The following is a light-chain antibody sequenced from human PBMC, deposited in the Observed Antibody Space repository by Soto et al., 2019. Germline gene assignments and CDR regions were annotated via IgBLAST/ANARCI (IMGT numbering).Light chain of an antibody. CDR2: YDS. V-gene: IGLV3-21*04. Sequence: SYELTQPPSVSVAPGKTARITCGGNNIRSKSVHWYQQKPGQAPVLVIYYDSDRPSGIPERFSGSNSGNTATLTISRVEAGDEADYYCQVWDSSSDHRNVFGTGTKLTVL. J-gene: IGLJ1*01. CDR3: QVWDSSSDHRNV. CDR1: NIRSKS.